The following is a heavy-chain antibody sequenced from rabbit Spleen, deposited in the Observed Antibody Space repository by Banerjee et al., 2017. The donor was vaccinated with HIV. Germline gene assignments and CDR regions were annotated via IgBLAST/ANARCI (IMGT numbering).Heavy chain of an antibody. Sequence: QEQLVEYGGDLVKPGGSLKLSCTASGFSFSNKAVMCWVRQAPGKGLEWIACINTYTGKPVYATWAKGRFTISRTSSTTVTLQMTSLTAADTATYFCARDLASVVGWNFYLWGQGTLVTVS. CDR1: GFSFSNKAV. CDR2: INTYTGKP. D-gene: IGHD3-1*01. CDR3: ARDLASVVGWNFYL. J-gene: IGHJ3*01. V-gene: IGHV1S45*01.